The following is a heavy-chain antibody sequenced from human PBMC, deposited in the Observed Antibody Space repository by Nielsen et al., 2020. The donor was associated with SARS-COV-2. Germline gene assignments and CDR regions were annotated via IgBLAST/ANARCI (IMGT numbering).Heavy chain of an antibody. CDR2: ISTDSDYK. CDR3: ARGLGYCTGGTCLPYDL. J-gene: IGHJ4*02. CDR1: GFSFRDHY. V-gene: IGHV3-11*06. Sequence: GESLKISCEASGFSFRDHYITWIRQAPGKGLEWVSYISTDSDYKNYADSLKDRFTISRDNTKRSLYLELSSLRAEDSAMYFCARGLGYCTGGTCLPYDLWGQVTLVTVSA. D-gene: IGHD2-8*02.